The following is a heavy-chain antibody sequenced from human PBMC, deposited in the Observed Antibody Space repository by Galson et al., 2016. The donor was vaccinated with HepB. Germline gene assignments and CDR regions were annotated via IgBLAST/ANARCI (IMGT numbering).Heavy chain of an antibody. CDR1: GFAFSSYA. CDR3: ARDPGFRNGMDV. V-gene: IGHV3-30*14. Sequence: SLRLSCAASGFAFSSYAMHWVRQAPGKGLEWEAVISRDGGEEYYADSAKGRFTISRDTSKNTVFLQMNSLRGEDTAVYYCARDPGFRNGMDVWGQGTTVTVSA. CDR2: ISRDGGEE. J-gene: IGHJ6*01.